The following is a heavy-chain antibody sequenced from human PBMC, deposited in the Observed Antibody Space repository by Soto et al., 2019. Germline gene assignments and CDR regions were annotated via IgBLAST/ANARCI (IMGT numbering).Heavy chain of an antibody. CDR3: ASRDPGTSVDY. D-gene: IGHD1-7*01. J-gene: IGHJ4*02. V-gene: IGHV4-4*02. CDR2: IHRTGST. Sequence: QVQLQESGPGLVKPSGTLSLTCAVSGVSFTSNNWWTWVRQTPGRGMEWTGEIHRTGSTNYDPSLKRLVTISLDKSENQFTLKVTSLTAADTAVYYCASRDPGTSVDYWGQGTLVTVSS. CDR1: GVSFTSNNW.